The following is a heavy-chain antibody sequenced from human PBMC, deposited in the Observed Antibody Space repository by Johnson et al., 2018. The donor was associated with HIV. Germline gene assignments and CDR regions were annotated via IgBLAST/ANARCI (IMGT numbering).Heavy chain of an antibody. CDR1: GFTFSSYA. CDR3: AREDSYYDSSGYHQRDAFDI. Sequence: QVQLVESGGGVVQPGRSLRLSCAASGFTFSSYAMHWVRQAPGKGLEWVAVISYDGSNKYYADSVKGRFTISRDNSKNTLYLQMNSLRAEDTAVYYCAREDSYYDSSGYHQRDAFDIWGQGTMVTVSS. D-gene: IGHD3-22*01. V-gene: IGHV3-30-3*01. J-gene: IGHJ3*02. CDR2: ISYDGSNK.